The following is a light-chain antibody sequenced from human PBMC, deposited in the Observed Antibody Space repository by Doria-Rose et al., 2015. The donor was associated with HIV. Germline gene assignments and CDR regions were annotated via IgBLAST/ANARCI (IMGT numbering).Light chain of an antibody. Sequence: DIRMTQSPSSLSASVGDRVTITCRSSQSIDTYLNWYQQKPGEAPKVLIYAASTLYSGVPLRFSGSGSGTDFTLTIASLQPEDFAIYHCQQSYSTPYTFGQGTKLEIK. CDR3: QQSYSTPYT. CDR2: AAS. V-gene: IGKV1-39*01. CDR1: QSIDTY. J-gene: IGKJ2*01.